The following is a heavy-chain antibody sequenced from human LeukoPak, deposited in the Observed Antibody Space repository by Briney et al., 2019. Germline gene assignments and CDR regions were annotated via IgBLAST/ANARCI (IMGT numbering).Heavy chain of an antibody. CDR2: ISYDGSNK. CDR3: ALSPIAARQEVGDY. V-gene: IGHV3-30*01. D-gene: IGHD6-6*01. J-gene: IGHJ4*02. CDR1: GFTFSSYA. Sequence: PGRSLRLSCAASGFTFSSYAMHWVRQAPGKGLEWVAVISYDGSNKYYADSVKGRFTISRDNSKNTLYLQMNSLRAEDTAVYYCALSPIAARQEVGDYWGQGTLVTVSS.